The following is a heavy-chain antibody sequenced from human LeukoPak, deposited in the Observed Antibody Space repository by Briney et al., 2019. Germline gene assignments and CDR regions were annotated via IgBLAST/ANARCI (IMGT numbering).Heavy chain of an antibody. CDR3: ARDLLSSSGFNY. J-gene: IGHJ4*02. D-gene: IGHD6-19*01. CDR1: GFTLSSYE. Sequence: PGGSLRLSCVVSGFTLSSYEMNWVRQAPGKGLEWVSYISSSGSTIYYADSVKGRFTVSRDNAKNSLYLQMEGLRAEDTAFYYCARDLLSSSGFNYWGQGTLVTVSS. CDR2: ISSSGSTI. V-gene: IGHV3-48*03.